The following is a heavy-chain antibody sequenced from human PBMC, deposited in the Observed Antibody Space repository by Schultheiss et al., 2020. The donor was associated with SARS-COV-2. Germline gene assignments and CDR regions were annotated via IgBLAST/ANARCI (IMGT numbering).Heavy chain of an antibody. Sequence: ASVKVSCKASGYTFTGYYMHWVRQAPGQGLEWMGWISAYNGNTNYAQKLQGRVTMTRNTSISTAYMELSSLRSEDTAVYYCARGSYGDYEFGYWGQGTLVTVSS. CDR3: ARGSYGDYEFGY. CDR1: GYTFTGYY. D-gene: IGHD4-17*01. V-gene: IGHV1-8*02. J-gene: IGHJ4*02. CDR2: ISAYNGNT.